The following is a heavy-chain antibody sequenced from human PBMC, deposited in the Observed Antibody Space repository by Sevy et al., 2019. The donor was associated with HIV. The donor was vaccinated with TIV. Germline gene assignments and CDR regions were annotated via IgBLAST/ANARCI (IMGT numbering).Heavy chain of an antibody. CDR3: ARRYCSLTSCYMHHAFDI. Sequence: GGSLRLSCAASGFTFSSYSMNWVRQAPGKGLEWVSSISDSSNYIYYADSVKGRFTISRDNAKNSLYLQMNSLRAEDTAVYYCARRYCSLTSCYMHHAFDIWGQGTMVTVSS. CDR2: ISDSSNYI. CDR1: GFTFSSYS. V-gene: IGHV3-21*01. D-gene: IGHD2-2*02. J-gene: IGHJ3*02.